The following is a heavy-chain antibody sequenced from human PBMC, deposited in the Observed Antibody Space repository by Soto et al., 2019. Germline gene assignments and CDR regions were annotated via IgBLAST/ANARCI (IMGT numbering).Heavy chain of an antibody. CDR1: GYTFTSYG. CDR3: ARDRATYYDILTGYSDEYSSYYYMDV. V-gene: IGHV1-18*01. CDR2: ISAYNGNT. D-gene: IGHD3-9*01. J-gene: IGHJ6*03. Sequence: ASLKVSCKASGYTFTSYGISWVRQAPGQGLEWMGWISAYNGNTNYAQKLQGRVTMTTDTSTSTAYMELRSLRSDDTAVYYCARDRATYYDILTGYSDEYSSYYYMDVWGKGTTVTVSS.